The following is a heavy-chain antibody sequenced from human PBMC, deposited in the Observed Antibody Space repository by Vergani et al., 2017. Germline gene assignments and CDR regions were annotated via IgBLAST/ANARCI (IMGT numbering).Heavy chain of an antibody. Sequence: EVQLLESGGGLVQPGGSLRLSCVASGLTFNTYAMTWVRQAPGKGLEWVSAISGSGGSTFYADSVKGRFTISRDNSKNTLYLQMNSLRAEDTAVYYCGKTQGTMVGSWYFDPRGLGIMVTVSS. CDR1: GLTFNTYA. D-gene: IGHD1/OR15-1a*01. V-gene: IGHV3-23*01. J-gene: IGHJ5*02. CDR3: GKTQGTMVGSWYFDP. CDR2: ISGSGGST.